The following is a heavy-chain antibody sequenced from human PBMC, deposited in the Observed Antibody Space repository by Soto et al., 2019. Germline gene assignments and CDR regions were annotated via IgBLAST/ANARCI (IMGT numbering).Heavy chain of an antibody. D-gene: IGHD2-8*01. Sequence: SETLSLTCSVSGGSISSYYWSWIRQPPGKGLEWIGYIYYSGSTNYNPSLKSRVTISVDTSKNQFSLKLSSVTAADTAVYYCARGGGVLMVYAMGWFDPWGQGTLVTVSS. CDR3: ARGGGVLMVYAMGWFDP. J-gene: IGHJ5*02. V-gene: IGHV4-59*01. CDR1: GGSISSYY. CDR2: IYYSGST.